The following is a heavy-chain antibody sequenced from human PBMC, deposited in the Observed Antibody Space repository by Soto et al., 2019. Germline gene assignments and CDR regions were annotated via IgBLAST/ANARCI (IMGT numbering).Heavy chain of an antibody. D-gene: IGHD3-22*01. CDR2: IWYDGSNK. Sequence: LRLSCAASGFTFSSYGMHWVRQAPGKGLEWVAVIWYDGSNKYYADSVKGRFTISRDNSKNTLYLQMNSLRAEDTAVYYCARDSGYYDSSGPSDIWGQGTMVTVSS. V-gene: IGHV3-33*01. J-gene: IGHJ3*02. CDR1: GFTFSSYG. CDR3: ARDSGYYDSSGPSDI.